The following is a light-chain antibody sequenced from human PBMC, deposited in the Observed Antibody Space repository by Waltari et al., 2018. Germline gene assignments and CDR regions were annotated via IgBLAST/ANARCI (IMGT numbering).Light chain of an antibody. CDR2: GAS. V-gene: IGKV3-20*01. Sequence: EIVLTQSPGTLSLSPGERATLSCRASQSVSSSYLAWFQQKPGQAPRLLIYGASTRATCIPDRFSGIGSGTDFTLTISRLEPEDFAVYHCQHYGSSLLTFGGGTKVEIK. J-gene: IGKJ4*01. CDR1: QSVSSSY. CDR3: QHYGSSLLT.